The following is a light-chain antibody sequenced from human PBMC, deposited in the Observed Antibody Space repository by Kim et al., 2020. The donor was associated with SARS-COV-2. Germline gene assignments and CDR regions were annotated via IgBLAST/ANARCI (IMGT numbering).Light chain of an antibody. J-gene: IGKJ5*01. Sequence: SPGERATRSCRASQSVSSDLAWYQQKPGQAPRLLIYDASNSATGIPARFSGSGSGTDFTLTISSLEPEDFAVYYCQQRSNWPPITFGQGTRLEIK. CDR1: QSVSSD. CDR3: QQRSNWPPIT. V-gene: IGKV3-11*01. CDR2: DAS.